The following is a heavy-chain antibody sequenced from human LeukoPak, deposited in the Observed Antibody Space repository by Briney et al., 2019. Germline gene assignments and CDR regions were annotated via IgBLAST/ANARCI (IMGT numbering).Heavy chain of an antibody. CDR3: AKSYRQTLAVAGFEFDC. Sequence: GGSLRLSCAASGFTFSSYGMNWVRQAPGEGLEWVSGISASGGSTYYADSVKGRLTISRDNSKNTLYLQMNSLRADDTAVYYCAKSYRQTLAVAGFEFDCWGQGSLVTVSS. J-gene: IGHJ4*02. D-gene: IGHD6-19*01. CDR2: ISASGGST. CDR1: GFTFSSYG. V-gene: IGHV3-23*01.